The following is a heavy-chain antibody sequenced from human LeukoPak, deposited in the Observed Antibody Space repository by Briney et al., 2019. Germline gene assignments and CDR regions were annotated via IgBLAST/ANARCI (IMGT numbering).Heavy chain of an antibody. CDR1: GYTFTGYY. CDR2: INPNSSGT. Sequence: ASVKVSCKASGYTFTGYYMHWVRQAPGQGLEWMGRINPNSSGTNYAQKFQGRVTMTRDTSISTAYMELSRLRSDDTAVYYCARGHYSSGWTGPSDAYYGMDVWGQGTTVTVSS. J-gene: IGHJ6*02. V-gene: IGHV1-2*06. CDR3: ARGHYSSGWTGPSDAYYGMDV. D-gene: IGHD6-19*01.